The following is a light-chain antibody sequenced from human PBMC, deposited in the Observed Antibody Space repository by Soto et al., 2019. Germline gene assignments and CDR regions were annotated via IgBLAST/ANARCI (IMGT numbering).Light chain of an antibody. Sequence: DIQLTQSPSFLSASVGDRVTITCRASQGISSDLAWYQQKPGKAPKLLIYAASTLQSGVPSRFSGSGSGTDFTLTISSLQPEDLATYCCQHLNNYPPYTFGQETKLEIK. CDR1: QGISSD. V-gene: IGKV1-9*01. J-gene: IGKJ2*01. CDR3: QHLNNYPPYT. CDR2: AAS.